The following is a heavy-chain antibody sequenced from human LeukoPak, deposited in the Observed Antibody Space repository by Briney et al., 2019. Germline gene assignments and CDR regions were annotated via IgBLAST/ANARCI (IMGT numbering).Heavy chain of an antibody. Sequence: PGGSLRLSCAASEFPFSNYAMTWVRQAPGKGLEWVSSINTDGGATYYADSLKGRFTVSRGNSNNTLYLQMNGLRAEDTAVYYCAKHGNYDTSGFYYVHFWGQGTLVTVSS. CDR3: AKHGNYDTSGFYYVHF. CDR1: EFPFSNYA. V-gene: IGHV3-23*01. CDR2: INTDGGAT. J-gene: IGHJ4*02. D-gene: IGHD3-22*01.